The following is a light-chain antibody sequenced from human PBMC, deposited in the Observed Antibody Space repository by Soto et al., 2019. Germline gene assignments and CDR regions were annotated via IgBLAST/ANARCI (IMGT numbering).Light chain of an antibody. Sequence: EIVLTQSPGTLSLSPGERATLSCRASQGVRTSYFAWYQQKPGQAPRLLIYGASSRASGNPDRFSGSGSGTDFTLTVSRLEPDDFAVYYCQQYGSSPWTFGQGTKVDIK. CDR1: QGVRTSY. J-gene: IGKJ1*01. CDR3: QQYGSSPWT. CDR2: GAS. V-gene: IGKV3-20*01.